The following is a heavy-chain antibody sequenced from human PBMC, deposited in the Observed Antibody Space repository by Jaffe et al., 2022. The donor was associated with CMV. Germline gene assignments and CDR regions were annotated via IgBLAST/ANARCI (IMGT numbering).Heavy chain of an antibody. CDR1: GFTFSSYG. CDR3: AREVSRVEPTNWFDP. J-gene: IGHJ5*02. V-gene: IGHV3-33*01. CDR2: IWYDGSNK. D-gene: IGHD3-10*01. Sequence: QVQLVESGGGVVQPGRSLRLSCAASGFTFSSYGMHWVRQAPGKGLEWVAVIWYDGSNKYYADSVKGRFTISRDNSKNTLYLQMNSLRAEDTAVYYCAREVSRVEPTNWFDPWGQGTLVTVSS.